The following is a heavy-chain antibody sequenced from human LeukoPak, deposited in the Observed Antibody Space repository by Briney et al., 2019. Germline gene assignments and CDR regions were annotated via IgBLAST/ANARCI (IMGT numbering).Heavy chain of an antibody. CDR2: IKQEGSEK. CDR1: GFTFSNYW. Sequence: GGSLRLSCAASGFTFSNYWMSWVRQAPGKGLEWVANIKQEGSEKYYVDSVKGRFTISRDNAKNLLYLQMNSLRAEDTAVYYCAREGSYGNWFDPRGQGTLVTVSS. D-gene: IGHD1-26*01. CDR3: AREGSYGNWFDP. V-gene: IGHV3-7*05. J-gene: IGHJ5*02.